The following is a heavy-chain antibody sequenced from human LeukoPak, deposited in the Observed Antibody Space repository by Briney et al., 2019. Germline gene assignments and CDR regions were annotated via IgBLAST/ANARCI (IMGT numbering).Heavy chain of an antibody. CDR3: ARSIRSGYYLDY. V-gene: IGHV1-69*05. D-gene: IGHD3-22*01. CDR1: GGTFSSYA. Sequence: SVKVSCKASGGTFSSYAISWVRQAPGQGLEWMGRIIPIFGTANYAQKFQGRVTITTDESTSTAYMELSSLRSEDTAEYYCARSIRSGYYLDYWGQGTLVTVSS. J-gene: IGHJ4*02. CDR2: IIPIFGTA.